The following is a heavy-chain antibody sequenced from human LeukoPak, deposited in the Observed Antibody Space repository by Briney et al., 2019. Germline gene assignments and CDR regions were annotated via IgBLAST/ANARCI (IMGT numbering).Heavy chain of an antibody. CDR3: ARGYCSSTSCSAFDP. Sequence: GGSLRLSCAASGFTFSSYDMHWVRQATGKGLEWVSAIGTAGDTYYPGSVKGRFTISRENAKNSFYLQMNSLRAGDTAVYYCARGYCSSTSCSAFDPWGQGTLVTVSS. D-gene: IGHD2-2*01. CDR1: GFTFSSYD. CDR2: IGTAGDT. V-gene: IGHV3-13*01. J-gene: IGHJ5*02.